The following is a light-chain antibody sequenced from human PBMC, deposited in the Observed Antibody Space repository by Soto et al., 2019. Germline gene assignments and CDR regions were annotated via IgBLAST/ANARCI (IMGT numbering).Light chain of an antibody. CDR2: AAS. CDR3: LQHNNYPRT. CDR1: QGIRND. V-gene: IGKV1-17*01. J-gene: IGKJ1*01. Sequence: DIQMTQSPSSLSASVGDRVTITCRASQGIRNDLAWYQQKPGKAPKRLIYAASSLQSGVPSRFCGSGSGTEFTLTISSLQPEDFATYYCLQHNNYPRTFGQGTKVEIK.